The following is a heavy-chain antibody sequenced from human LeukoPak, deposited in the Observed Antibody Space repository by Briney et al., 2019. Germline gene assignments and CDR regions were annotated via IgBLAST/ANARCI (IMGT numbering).Heavy chain of an antibody. Sequence: GGSLRLSCAASGFTVSSNYMSWVRQAPGKGLEWVSYISSSGSTIYYADSVKGRFTISRDNAKNSLYLQMNSLRAEDTAVYYCARARGAILDYWGQGTLVTVSS. V-gene: IGHV3-11*01. CDR2: ISSSGSTI. CDR1: GFTVSSNY. J-gene: IGHJ4*02. CDR3: ARARGAILDY. D-gene: IGHD3-10*01.